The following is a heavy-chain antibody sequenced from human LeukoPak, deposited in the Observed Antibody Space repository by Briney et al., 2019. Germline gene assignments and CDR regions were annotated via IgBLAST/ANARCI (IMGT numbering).Heavy chain of an antibody. J-gene: IGHJ6*02. CDR3: AAHSSSWSPYYSYFALNV. V-gene: IGHV4-59*01. CDR1: GGSISNFY. CDR2: IYSSGST. Sequence: PSETLSLTCTVSGGSISNFYWSWIRQPPGKGLEWIGYIYSSGSTNYNPSLKSRVTMSEDTSKNQASLKLRSVTAADAAVYYCAAHSSSWSPYYSYFALNVWGQGTTVTVSS. D-gene: IGHD6-13*01.